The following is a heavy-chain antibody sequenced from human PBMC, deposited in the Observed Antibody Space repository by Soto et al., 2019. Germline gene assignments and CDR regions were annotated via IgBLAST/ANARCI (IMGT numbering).Heavy chain of an antibody. CDR2: IDPSDSYT. CDR3: ASHRDSYQLLRYGMDV. J-gene: IGHJ6*02. Sequence: GESLKISCKGSGYSFTSYWISWVRQMPGKGLEWMGRIDPSDSYTNYSPSFQGHVTISADKSISTAYLQWSSLKASDTAMYYCASHRDSYQLLRYGMDVWGQGTTVTVSS. CDR1: GYSFTSYW. D-gene: IGHD2-2*01. V-gene: IGHV5-10-1*01.